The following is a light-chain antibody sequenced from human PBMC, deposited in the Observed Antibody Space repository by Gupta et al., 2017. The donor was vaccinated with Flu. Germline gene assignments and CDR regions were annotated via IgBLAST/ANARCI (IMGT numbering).Light chain of an antibody. Sequence: DIQMTQSPSSLSASVGDRVTITCRTTQSISTYLNWYQQKPGKVPKVLIYSVSTLQSGVPSRFSGSGSGTEFTLTISSRQPEDFATYYCQQSYSNPRTFGQGTKV. V-gene: IGKV1-39*01. J-gene: IGKJ1*01. CDR1: QSISTY. CDR3: QQSYSNPRT. CDR2: SVS.